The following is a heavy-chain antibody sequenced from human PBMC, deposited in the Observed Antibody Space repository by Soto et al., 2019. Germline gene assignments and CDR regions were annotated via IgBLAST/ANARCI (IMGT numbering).Heavy chain of an antibody. Sequence: QVQLVESGGGVAQPGRSLRLSCAASGFTFSSYAMHWVRQAPGKGLEWVAVISYDGSNKYYADSVKGRFTISRDNSKNTLYLQMNSLRAEDTAVYYCARLTYAFDIWGQGTMVTVSS. CDR2: ISYDGSNK. CDR3: ARLTYAFDI. J-gene: IGHJ3*02. CDR1: GFTFSSYA. V-gene: IGHV3-30-3*01.